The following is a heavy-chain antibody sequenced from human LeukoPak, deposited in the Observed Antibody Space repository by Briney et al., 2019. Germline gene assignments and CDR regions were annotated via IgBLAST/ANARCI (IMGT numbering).Heavy chain of an antibody. V-gene: IGHV4-34*01. CDR1: GASFTGYY. CDR2: MNQRGSM. D-gene: IGHD3-22*01. J-gene: IGHJ6*03. Sequence: PSETLSLTCDVYGASFTGYYWSWIRQSPGKGLEWIGEMNQRGSMNYNPSLKSRVTISVDRSKNQFSLKLSSVTAADTAVYYCARLRGYYDSSGYLQLANYYYYMDVWGKGTTVTISS. CDR3: ARLRGYYDSSGYLQLANYYYYMDV.